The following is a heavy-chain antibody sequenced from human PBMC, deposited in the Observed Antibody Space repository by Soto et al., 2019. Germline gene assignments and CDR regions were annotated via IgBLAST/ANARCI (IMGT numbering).Heavy chain of an antibody. J-gene: IGHJ3*02. CDR3: ARTRSMVRGVTYDAFDI. CDR2: IIPILGIA. CDR1: GGTFSSYT. Sequence: QVRLVQSGAEVKKPGSSVKVSCKASGGTFSSYTISWVRQAPGQGLEWMGRIIPILGIANYAQKFQGRVTITADKSTSTAYMELSSLRSEDTAVYYCARTRSMVRGVTYDAFDIWGQGTMVTVSS. V-gene: IGHV1-69*02. D-gene: IGHD3-10*01.